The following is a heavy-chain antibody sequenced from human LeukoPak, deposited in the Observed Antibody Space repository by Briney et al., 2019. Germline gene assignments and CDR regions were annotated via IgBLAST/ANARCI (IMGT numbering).Heavy chain of an antibody. Sequence: GGSLRLSCLASGFIFISFTMNWVRQAPGRGLEWVSFIRSDGKSRYYEDSAKGRFIISRDNAKYSLFLQRDSLRAEDTALYYCTRGSYGDYGYWGQGTLVTVSS. CDR3: TRGSYGDYGY. J-gene: IGHJ4*02. CDR1: GFIFISFT. D-gene: IGHD4-17*01. CDR2: IRSDGKSR. V-gene: IGHV3-21*01.